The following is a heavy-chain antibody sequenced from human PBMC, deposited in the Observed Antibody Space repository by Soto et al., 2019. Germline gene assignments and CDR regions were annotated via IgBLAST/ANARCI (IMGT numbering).Heavy chain of an antibody. CDR3: VKTGESGYDWGWFDP. CDR1: GFTFSAYG. D-gene: IGHD5-12*01. V-gene: IGHV3-30*18. CDR2: ISSDGSNK. Sequence: ESVGGVVQPGKSLRLSCAASGFTFSAYGMHWVRQAPGKGLEWVAVISSDGSNKHYADSVKGRITISRDNYKNTVYLQMNSLRDEDTAAYYCVKTGESGYDWGWFDPWGQGTLVTVSS. J-gene: IGHJ5*02.